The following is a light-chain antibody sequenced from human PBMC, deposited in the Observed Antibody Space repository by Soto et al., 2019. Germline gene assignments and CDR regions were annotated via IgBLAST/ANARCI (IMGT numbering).Light chain of an antibody. CDR3: QQTYSTPYT. CDR2: TTS. CDR1: QTISNY. Sequence: DIQMTQSPSSLSASVGDRVTITCRASQTISNYLNWYQQRPGRAPKLLIYTTSTLQGGVPSRFSGSGSGKDFTLTISTLQPEDSSTYYCQQTYSTPYTFGQGTKLEIK. J-gene: IGKJ2*01. V-gene: IGKV1-39*01.